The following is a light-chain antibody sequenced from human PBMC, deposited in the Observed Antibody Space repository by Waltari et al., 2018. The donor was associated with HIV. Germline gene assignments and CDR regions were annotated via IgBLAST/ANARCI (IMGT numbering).Light chain of an antibody. V-gene: IGKV4-1*01. CDR2: WAS. Sequence: DIVMIQSPDSLTVSLGERATINCKSSPSILYSANNKNYLTWYQQKPGPPPKLLIYWASTRESGVPDRFSGSGSGTDFTLTISSLQAEDVAVYYCQQYYSTPWTFGQGTKVEIK. CDR3: QQYYSTPWT. J-gene: IGKJ1*01. CDR1: PSILYSANNKNY.